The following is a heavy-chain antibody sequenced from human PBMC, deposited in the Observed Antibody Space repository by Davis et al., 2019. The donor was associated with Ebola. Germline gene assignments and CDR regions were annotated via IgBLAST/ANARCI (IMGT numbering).Heavy chain of an antibody. CDR1: GGSVSSGSYY. J-gene: IGHJ4*02. CDR2: IYYSGST. V-gene: IGHV4-61*01. CDR3: ARGFSASSSGFYLAY. Sequence: SETLSLTCTVSGGSVSSGSYYWSWIRQPPGKGLEWIGYIYYSGSTNYNPSLKSRVTISVDTSKNQFSLKLISLTAADTAVYYCARGFSASSSGFYLAYWGQRALVTVSS. D-gene: IGHD6-19*01.